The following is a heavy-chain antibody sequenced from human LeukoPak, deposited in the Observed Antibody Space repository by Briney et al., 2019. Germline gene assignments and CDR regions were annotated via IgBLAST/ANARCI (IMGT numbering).Heavy chain of an antibody. V-gene: IGHV3-48*04. D-gene: IGHD3-22*01. CDR3: ARDRQYYDSSGRGIIDY. CDR1: GFTFSSYG. CDR2: ISNSGTTK. Sequence: PGGSLRLSCAASGFTFSSYGMNWIRQAPGKGLEWISYISNSGTTKYYADSVKGRFTISRDNAKNSLYLQMNSLRAEDTAVYYCARDRQYYDSSGRGIIDYWGQGTLVTVSS. J-gene: IGHJ4*02.